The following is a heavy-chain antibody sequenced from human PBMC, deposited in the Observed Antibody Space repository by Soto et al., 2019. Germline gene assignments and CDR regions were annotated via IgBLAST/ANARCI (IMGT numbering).Heavy chain of an antibody. CDR2: INASGGRT. V-gene: IGHV1-46*03. CDR1: GYTFTSYY. Sequence: QVQLVQSGAEVKKPGASVKVSCKASGYTFTSYYVHWIRQAPGQGLEWMGIINASGGRTTYAPKYQGRVTMTRDTFSSNVYMELSSLASEDTATYFCGRILVAATIDYCGHGTLVTVSS. CDR3: GRILVAATIDY. J-gene: IGHJ4*01. D-gene: IGHD2-15*01.